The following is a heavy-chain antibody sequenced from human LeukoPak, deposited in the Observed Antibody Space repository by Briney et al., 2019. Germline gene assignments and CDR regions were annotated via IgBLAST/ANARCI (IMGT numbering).Heavy chain of an antibody. D-gene: IGHD1-7*01. CDR2: INPNSGGT. CDR3: ARGEGGAGTLYYYYGMDV. Sequence: ASVTVSCTASGYTFTGYYMHWVRQAPGQGLEWMGWINPNSGGTNYAQKFQGWVTMTRDTSISTAYMELSRLRSDDTAVYYCARGEGGAGTLYYYYGMDVWGQGTTVTVSS. J-gene: IGHJ6*02. V-gene: IGHV1-2*04. CDR1: GYTFTGYY.